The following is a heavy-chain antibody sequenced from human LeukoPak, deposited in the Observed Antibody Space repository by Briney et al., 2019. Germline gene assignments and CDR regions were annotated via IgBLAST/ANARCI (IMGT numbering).Heavy chain of an antibody. CDR2: INHSGST. V-gene: IGHV4-34*01. Sequence: PSETLSLTCAVYGGSFSGYYWSWIRQPPGKGLEWIGEINHSGSTNYNPSLKSRVTISVDTSKNQFSLKLSSVTAADTAVYYCARDGVRTCFDYWGQGTLVTVSS. CDR3: ARDGVRTCFDY. D-gene: IGHD1-14*01. J-gene: IGHJ4*02. CDR1: GGSFSGYY.